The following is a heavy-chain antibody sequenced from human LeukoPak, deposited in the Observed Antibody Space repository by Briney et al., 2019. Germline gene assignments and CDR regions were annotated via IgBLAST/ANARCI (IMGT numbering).Heavy chain of an antibody. CDR1: GGTFSSYA. Sequence: ASVKVSGKASGGTFSSYAISWVRQAPGQGLEWMGRIIPIFGIANYAQKFQGRVTITADKSTSTAYMELSSLRSEDTAVYYCARETTYGDYDYWGQGTLVTVSS. D-gene: IGHD4-17*01. CDR2: IIPIFGIA. V-gene: IGHV1-69*04. J-gene: IGHJ4*02. CDR3: ARETTYGDYDY.